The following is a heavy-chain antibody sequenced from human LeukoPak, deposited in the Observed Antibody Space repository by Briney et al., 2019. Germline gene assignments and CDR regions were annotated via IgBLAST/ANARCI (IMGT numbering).Heavy chain of an antibody. CDR1: GFTFSSYG. CDR3: ARTYSPFDY. Sequence: PGGSLRLSCAASGFTFSSYGMSWVRQAPGKGLEWVANINQDGSEKKYVDSVKGRFTISRDNAKNSLYLQMNSLRAEDTAVYYCARTYSPFDYWGQGTLVTVSS. CDR2: INQDGSEK. J-gene: IGHJ4*02. D-gene: IGHD5-12*01. V-gene: IGHV3-7*01.